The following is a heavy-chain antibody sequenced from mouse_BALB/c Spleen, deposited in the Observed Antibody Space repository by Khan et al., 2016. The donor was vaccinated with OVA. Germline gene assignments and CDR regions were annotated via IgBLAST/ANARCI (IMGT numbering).Heavy chain of an antibody. V-gene: IGHV3-8*02. Sequence: VQLKESGPSLVKPSQTLSLTCSVTGDSITSGFWNWIRKFPGNKFDYLGYITYSGNIYYNPSLKSRISITRDTSKSQYYLQLNSVTTENTATYYCARSYGSWAMDYWGQGTSVTVSS. CDR3: ARSYGSWAMDY. D-gene: IGHD1-1*01. J-gene: IGHJ4*01. CDR1: GDSITSGF. CDR2: ITYSGNI.